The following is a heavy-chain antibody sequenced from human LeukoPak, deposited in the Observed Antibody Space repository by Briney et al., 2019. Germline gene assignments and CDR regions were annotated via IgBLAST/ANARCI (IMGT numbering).Heavy chain of an antibody. CDR3: ARVGGSGTPGDNVNWFDP. CDR2: IYHSGST. CDR1: GYSISSDYY. Sequence: NPSETLSLTCTVSGYSISSDYYWGWIRQPPGKGLEWIGSIYHSGSTYYNPSLKSRVTISVDTSKNQFSLKLSSVTAADTAVYYCARVGGSGTPGDNVNWFDPWGQGTLVTVSS. V-gene: IGHV4-38-2*02. D-gene: IGHD3-10*01. J-gene: IGHJ5*02.